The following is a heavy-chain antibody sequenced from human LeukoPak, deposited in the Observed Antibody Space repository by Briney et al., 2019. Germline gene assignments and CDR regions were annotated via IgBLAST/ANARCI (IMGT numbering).Heavy chain of an antibody. CDR3: AKEVTFSSSWPYFDY. CDR2: ISGSGGST. J-gene: IGHJ4*02. Sequence: GGSLRLSYAASGFTFSSYAMSWVRQAPGKGLEWVSAISGSGGSTYYADSVKGRFTISRDNSKNTLYLQMNSLRAEDTAVYYCAKEVTFSSSWPYFDYWGQGTLVTVSS. D-gene: IGHD6-13*01. CDR1: GFTFSSYA. V-gene: IGHV3-23*01.